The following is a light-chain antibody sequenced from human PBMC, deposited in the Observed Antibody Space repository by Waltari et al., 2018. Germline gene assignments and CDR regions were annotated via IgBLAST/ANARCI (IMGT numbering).Light chain of an antibody. CDR1: SSDVGGYNY. V-gene: IGLV2-14*03. CDR2: DVS. CDR3: SSYTSSSPYV. J-gene: IGLJ1*01. Sequence: QSALTQPASVSGSPGQSITISCTGISSDVGGYNYVSWYQQYPGKAPKLMIYDVSNRPLGVSNRFAGSKSGNTASLTISGLQAEDEADYYCSSYTSSSPYVFGTGTKVTVL.